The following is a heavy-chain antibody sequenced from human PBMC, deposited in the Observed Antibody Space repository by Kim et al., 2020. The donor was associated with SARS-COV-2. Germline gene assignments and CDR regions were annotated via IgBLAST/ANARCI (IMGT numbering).Heavy chain of an antibody. CDR2: IDPSDSYT. V-gene: IGHV5-10-1*01. CDR1: GYSFTSYW. Sequence: GESLKISCKGSGYSFTSYWISWVRQMPGKGLEWMGRIDPSDSYTNYSPSFQGHVTISVDKSISTAYLQWSSLQASDTAMYYCAARYYASGWLDFWGQGTLVAVSS. J-gene: IGHJ4*02. D-gene: IGHD3-10*01. CDR3: AARYYASGWLDF.